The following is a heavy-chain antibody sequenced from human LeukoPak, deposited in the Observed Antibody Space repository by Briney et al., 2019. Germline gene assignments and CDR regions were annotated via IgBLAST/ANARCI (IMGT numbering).Heavy chain of an antibody. CDR2: IDPSDSYT. D-gene: IGHD2-21*02. CDR1: GYTFTNYW. V-gene: IGHV5-10-1*01. CDR3: ARAGGNFVVVTASDY. J-gene: IGHJ4*02. Sequence: GESLRISCKVSGYTFTNYWITWVRQMPGKGLEWMGRIDPSDSYTNYSPSFEGHVTFSTDKSINTAYLEWSSLKASDTAMYSCARAGGNFVVVTASDYWGQGTLVTVSS.